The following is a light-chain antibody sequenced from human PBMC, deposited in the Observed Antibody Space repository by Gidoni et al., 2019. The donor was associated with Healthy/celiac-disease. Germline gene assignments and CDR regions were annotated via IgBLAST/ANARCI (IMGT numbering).Light chain of an antibody. Sequence: QSVLTPPPSASGTPGQRVTISCSGSSSNIGSNTVNWYQQLPGTAPKLLIYSNNQRPSGVPDRFSGSKSGTSASLAISGLQSEDEADYYCAAWDDSLGVVFGGGTKLTVL. CDR1: SSNIGSNT. CDR3: AAWDDSLGVV. CDR2: SNN. V-gene: IGLV1-44*01. J-gene: IGLJ2*01.